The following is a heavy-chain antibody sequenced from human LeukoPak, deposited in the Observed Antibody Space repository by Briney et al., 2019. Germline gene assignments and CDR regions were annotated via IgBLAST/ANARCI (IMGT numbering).Heavy chain of an antibody. D-gene: IGHD3-10*01. CDR2: ISRTGTVI. J-gene: IGHJ4*02. Sequence: GGSLRLSCTASGFTFSSFETNWVRQALGKGPEWISYISRTGTVIYYADSVKGRFTISRDNAKNSLFLRMTDLRVEDTAVYYCARDPRHYGSGTYYNERAQGIDYWGQGTLVTVSS. CDR3: ARDPRHYGSGTYYNERAQGIDY. V-gene: IGHV3-48*03. CDR1: GFTFSSFE.